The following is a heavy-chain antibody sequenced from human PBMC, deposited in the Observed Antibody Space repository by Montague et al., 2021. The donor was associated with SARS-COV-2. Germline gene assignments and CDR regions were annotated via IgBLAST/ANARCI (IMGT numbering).Heavy chain of an antibody. V-gene: IGHV4-34*01. CDR2: INHSGST. J-gene: IGHJ4*02. CDR1: GGSFSGYY. Sequence: SETLSLTCAVYGGSFSGYYWSWIRQPPGKGLEWIGEINHSGSTNYNPSLKSRVTISVDTSKNQFPLKLSPVTAADTAVYYCARGGGYSYGSLDYWGQGTLVTVSS. CDR3: ARGGGYSYGSLDY. D-gene: IGHD5-18*01.